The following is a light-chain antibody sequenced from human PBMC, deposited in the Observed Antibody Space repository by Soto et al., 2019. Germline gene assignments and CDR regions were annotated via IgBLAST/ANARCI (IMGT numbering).Light chain of an antibody. CDR2: DAT. CDR3: CSYAGGGTSRV. V-gene: IGLV2-23*01. CDR1: SSVVGSCNL. Sequence: QSALTQPASMSGSPGQSIAISFTGTSSVVGSCNLVSWSHQHPDKAPKVRIFDATQRPSGVSHRFSGSSSGNTASLTISGLQAEDEADYYCCSYAGGGTSRVFGTGTKVTVL. J-gene: IGLJ1*01.